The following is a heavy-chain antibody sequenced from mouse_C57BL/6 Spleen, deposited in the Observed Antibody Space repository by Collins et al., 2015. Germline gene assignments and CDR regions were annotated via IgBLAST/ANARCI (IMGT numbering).Heavy chain of an antibody. Sequence: QVQLQQPGTELVKPGASVKLSCKASGYTFTSYWMNWVKQRPGKGLEWIGQIFPGDGDTNYNGKFKGKATLTADKSSTTAYMQLSSLTSEDSAVYFCARGAYWGQGSLVTVSA. CDR3: ARGAY. J-gene: IGHJ3*01. CDR2: IFPGDGDT. V-gene: IGHV1-80*01. CDR1: GYTFTSYW.